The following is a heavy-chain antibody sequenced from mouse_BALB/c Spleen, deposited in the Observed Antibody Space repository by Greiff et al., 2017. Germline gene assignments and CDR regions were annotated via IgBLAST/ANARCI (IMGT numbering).Heavy chain of an antibody. V-gene: IGHV1-9*01. J-gene: IGHJ2*01. CDR1: GYTFSSYW. Sequence: VQLQQSGAELMKPGASVKISCKATGYTFSSYWIEWVKQRPGHGLEWIGEILPGSGSTNYNEKFKGKATFTADTSSNTAYMQLSSLTSEDSAVYYCARHYYGSIFDYWGQGTTLTVSS. D-gene: IGHD1-1*01. CDR3: ARHYYGSIFDY. CDR2: ILPGSGST.